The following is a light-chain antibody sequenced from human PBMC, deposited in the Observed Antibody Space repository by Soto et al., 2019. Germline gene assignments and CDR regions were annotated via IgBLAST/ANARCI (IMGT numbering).Light chain of an antibody. Sequence: DIQMTQSPSFLSASVGDRVTITCRASQSIGKRLNWYQLKPGKAPKFLIYGASTLQSGVPSRFTGSGSGTDFTLTVNSLQTEDFATYYCQQSFTSPTTFGQGTRLE. CDR3: QQSFTSPTT. CDR2: GAS. J-gene: IGKJ5*01. CDR1: QSIGKR. V-gene: IGKV1-39*01.